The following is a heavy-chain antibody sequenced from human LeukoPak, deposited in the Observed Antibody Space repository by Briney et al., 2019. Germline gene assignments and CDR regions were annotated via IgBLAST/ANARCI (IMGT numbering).Heavy chain of an antibody. V-gene: IGHV1-58*02. CDR3: AARYYYDSSGYSEAFDP. Sequence: GASVKVSCKASGFTFTSSAMQRVRQARGQRLEWIGWIVVGSGNTNYAQKFQERVTITRDMSTSTAYMELSSLRSEDTAVYYCAARYYYDSSGYSEAFDPWGQGTLVTVSS. CDR1: GFTFTSSA. D-gene: IGHD3-22*01. J-gene: IGHJ5*02. CDR2: IVVGSGNT.